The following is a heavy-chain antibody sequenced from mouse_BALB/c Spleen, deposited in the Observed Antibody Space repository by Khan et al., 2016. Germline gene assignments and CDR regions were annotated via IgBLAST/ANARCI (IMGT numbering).Heavy chain of an antibody. CDR1: GYTFTNYG. CDR2: MNTYTGEP. CDR3: ARDYEYDGDWYFDV. D-gene: IGHD2-4*01. V-gene: IGHV9-3-1*01. Sequence: QIQLVQSGPELKKPGETVKISCKASGYTFTNYGMNWVKQAPGKGLKWMGWMNTYTGEPTYADDFKGRFAFSLKTSARTAYLQLNNLKNEDTATNFCARDYEYDGDWYFDVWGAGTTVTVSS. J-gene: IGHJ1*01.